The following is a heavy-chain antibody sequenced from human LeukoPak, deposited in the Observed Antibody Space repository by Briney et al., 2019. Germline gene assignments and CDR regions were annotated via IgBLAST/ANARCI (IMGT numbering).Heavy chain of an antibody. Sequence: PGGSLRLSCAASGFTFSSYAMSWVRQAPGKGLEWVSAISGSGGSTYYADSVKGRLTISRDNSKNTLYLQMNSLRAEDTAVHYCAKFVRGGVRRPYYFDYWGQGTLVTVSS. V-gene: IGHV3-23*01. CDR3: AKFVRGGVRRPYYFDY. CDR2: ISGSGGST. D-gene: IGHD3-10*01. CDR1: GFTFSSYA. J-gene: IGHJ4*02.